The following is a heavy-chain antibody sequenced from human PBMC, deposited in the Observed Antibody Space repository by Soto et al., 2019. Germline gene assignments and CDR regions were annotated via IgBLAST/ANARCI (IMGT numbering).Heavy chain of an antibody. D-gene: IGHD3-10*01. CDR1: GFTFSSYA. CDR2: ISGSGGST. J-gene: IGHJ6*02. Sequence: GGSLRLSCAASGFTFSSYAMSWVRQAPGKGLEWVSAISGSGGSTYYADSVKGRFTISRDNSKNTLYLQMNSLRAEDTAVYYCEKDRGNYYGSGSYYPINHQWPWTGDVWGQGTTVTSP. V-gene: IGHV3-23*01. CDR3: EKDRGNYYGSGSYYPINHQWPWTGDV.